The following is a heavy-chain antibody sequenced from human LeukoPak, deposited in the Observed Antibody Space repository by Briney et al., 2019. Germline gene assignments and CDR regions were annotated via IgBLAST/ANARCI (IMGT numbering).Heavy chain of an antibody. D-gene: IGHD6-6*01. V-gene: IGHV4-4*07. CDR1: GGSISGYY. CDR3: AREYSSSSRLFDY. CDR2: ILTTGGT. Sequence: SETLSLTCTVSGGSISGYYWSWIRQPAGKGLEWIGRILTTGGTNYNPSLKSRVTMSVDTSKNQFSLNLTSVTAADTALYYCAREYSSSSRLFDYWGQGTLVTVSS. J-gene: IGHJ4*02.